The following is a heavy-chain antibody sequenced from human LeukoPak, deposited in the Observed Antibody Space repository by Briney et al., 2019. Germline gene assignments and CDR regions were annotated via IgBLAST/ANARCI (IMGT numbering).Heavy chain of an antibody. CDR2: ISDNGVTR. J-gene: IGHJ6*02. CDR1: GFTFSSYV. CDR3: AKGATSFNLMSGMDV. Sequence: GGSLRLSCAASGFTFSSYVMNWVRQAPGKGLEWVSSISDNGVTRYYADSVKGRFTISRDNSKNTLYLQMNSLRAEDTAVYYCAKGATSFNLMSGMDVWGQGTTVTVSS. D-gene: IGHD3-9*01. V-gene: IGHV3-23*01.